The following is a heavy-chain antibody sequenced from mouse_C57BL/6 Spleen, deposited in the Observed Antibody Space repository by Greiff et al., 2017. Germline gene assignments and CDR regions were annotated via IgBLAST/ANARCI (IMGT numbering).Heavy chain of an antibody. D-gene: IGHD1-1*01. J-gene: IGHJ2*01. CDR1: GFTFTDYY. Sequence: EVKLVESGGGLVQPGGSLSLSCAASGFTFTDYYMSWVRQPPGKALEWLGFIRNKANGYTTEYSASVKGRFTISRDNSQSILYLQMNALRAEDSATYYCARYYYGSSFDYGGKGTTLTVSS. CDR2: IRNKANGYTT. V-gene: IGHV7-3*01. CDR3: ARYYYGSSFDY.